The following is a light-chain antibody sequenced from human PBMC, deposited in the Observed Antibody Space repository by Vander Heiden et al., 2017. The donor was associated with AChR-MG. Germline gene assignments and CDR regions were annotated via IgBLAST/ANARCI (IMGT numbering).Light chain of an antibody. Sequence: QSVLTQPPSVSGAPGQRVTLSCPGSSSNIGAGYDVHWYKQLPGTATKLLIYGNSNRPSGGPDRCSGSKSGTAAALAITGLQAEDEADYYCQSYDSSLSGSKVFGGGTKLTVL. CDR2: GNS. CDR1: SSNIGAGYD. CDR3: QSYDSSLSGSKV. V-gene: IGLV1-40*01. J-gene: IGLJ3*02.